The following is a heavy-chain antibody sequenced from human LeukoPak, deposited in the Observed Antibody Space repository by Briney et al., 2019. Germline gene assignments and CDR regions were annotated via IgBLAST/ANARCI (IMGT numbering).Heavy chain of an antibody. V-gene: IGHV4-34*01. CDR1: GWSFSGYY. CDR3: ARGPYGSGSYYPYYYGMDV. CDR2: INHSGST. J-gene: IGHJ6*02. Sequence: SETLSLTCAVYGWSFSGYYWSWIRQPPGKGLEWIGEINHSGSTNYNPSLKSRVTISVDTSKNQFTLKLSSVTSADTAVYYCARGPYGSGSYYPYYYGMDVWGQGTTVTVSS. D-gene: IGHD3-10*01.